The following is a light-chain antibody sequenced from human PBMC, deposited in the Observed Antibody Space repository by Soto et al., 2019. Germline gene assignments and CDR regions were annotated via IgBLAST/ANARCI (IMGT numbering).Light chain of an antibody. CDR1: ISNIGAGYD. CDR3: KSYDSRLSAHV. J-gene: IGLJ1*01. V-gene: IGLV1-40*01. CDR2: GDN. Sequence: QSLLTQPPSVSGAPGQRFTVSCSGTISNIGAGYDVHWYQQFPGTAPKLLIYGDNNRPSGVPDRFSGSKSGTSASPAITGLQAEDEADYYCKSYDSRLSAHVFGTGTKVTVL.